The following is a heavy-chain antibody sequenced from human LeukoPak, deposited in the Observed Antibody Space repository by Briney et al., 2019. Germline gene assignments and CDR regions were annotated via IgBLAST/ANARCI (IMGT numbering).Heavy chain of an antibody. CDR1: GFTFSSYG. Sequence: PGGSLRLSCATSGFTFSSYGMHWVRQAPGKGLEWVAFIRYDGSNKYYADSVKGRFTISRDNSKNTLYLQMNSLRAEDTAVYYCAKGPFPGFYYMDVWGKGTTVTISS. CDR3: AKGPFPGFYYMDV. V-gene: IGHV3-30*02. CDR2: IRYDGSNK. J-gene: IGHJ6*03.